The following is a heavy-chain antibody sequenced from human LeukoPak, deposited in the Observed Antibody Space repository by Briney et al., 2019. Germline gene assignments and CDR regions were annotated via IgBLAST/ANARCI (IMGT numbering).Heavy chain of an antibody. V-gene: IGHV4-61*02. Sequence: SETLSLTCTVSGGSISSGNYYWSWIRQPAGKTLEWIGRIHTSGSTSYNPSLKSRATISLDTSKNQFSLKVTSVTAADTAVYYCARDPTSTVWDWIDPWGQGTLVTVSS. CDR1: GGSISSGNYY. J-gene: IGHJ5*02. CDR2: IHTSGST. D-gene: IGHD4-17*01. CDR3: ARDPTSTVWDWIDP.